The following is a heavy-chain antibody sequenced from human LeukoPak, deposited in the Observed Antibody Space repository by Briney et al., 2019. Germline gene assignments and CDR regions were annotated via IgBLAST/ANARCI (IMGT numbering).Heavy chain of an antibody. V-gene: IGHV1-69*01. CDR1: VSTFSSYA. CDR2: IIPSFGTA. J-gene: IGHJ6*04. D-gene: IGHD6-13*01. CDR3: AGGGPEGLIAADRYYYYYGMDV. Sequence: GSSVKVSCKASVSTFSSYAISWVRQAPGQGLEWMGGIIPSFGTANYAQKFQDRVTITADESTSTAYMELSSLRSEDTAVYYCAGGGPEGLIAADRYYYYYGMDVWGKGTTVTVSS.